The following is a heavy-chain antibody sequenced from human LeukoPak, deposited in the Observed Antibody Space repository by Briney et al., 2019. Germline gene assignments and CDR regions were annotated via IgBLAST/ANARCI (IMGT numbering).Heavy chain of an antibody. Sequence: GGSLRLSCAASGFTFTSHGMHWVRQAPGNGLEWVAVISYDGRYKYYADSVKGRFSISRDNSKSTVYLQMDSLRDEDTAVYYCARDAGGIAARPGYYHYMDVWGKGTTVTVSS. CDR3: ARDAGGIAARPGYYHYMDV. V-gene: IGHV3-30*03. CDR2: ISYDGRYK. J-gene: IGHJ6*03. CDR1: GFTFTSHG. D-gene: IGHD6-6*01.